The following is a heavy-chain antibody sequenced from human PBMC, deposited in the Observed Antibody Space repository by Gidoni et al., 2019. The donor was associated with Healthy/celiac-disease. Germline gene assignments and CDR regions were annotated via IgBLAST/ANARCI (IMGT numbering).Heavy chain of an antibody. CDR2: ISWNSGSI. CDR1: GFTFDDYA. Sequence: EVQLVESGGGLVQPGRSLSLSCTASGFTFDDYAMHWVRQAPGKGLEWVSGISWNSGSIGYADSVKGRFTISRDNAKNSLYLQMNSLRAEDTALYYCAKAGCSSTSCHYWYFDLWGRGTLVTVSS. V-gene: IGHV3-9*01. J-gene: IGHJ2*01. CDR3: AKAGCSSTSCHYWYFDL. D-gene: IGHD2-2*01.